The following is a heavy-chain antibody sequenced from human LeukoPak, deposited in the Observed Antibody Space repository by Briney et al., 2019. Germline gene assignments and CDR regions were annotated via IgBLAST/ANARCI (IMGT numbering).Heavy chain of an antibody. J-gene: IGHJ3*02. V-gene: IGHV3-21*01. CDR1: GFTFSSYS. CDR2: ISSSSSYI. CDR3: ARGLGATSYAFDI. D-gene: IGHD1-26*01. Sequence: GGSLRLSCAASGFTFSSYSMNWVRQAPGKGLECVSSISSSSSYIYYADSVKGRFTISRDNAKNPLYLQMNSLRAEDTAVYYCARGLGATSYAFDIWGQGTMVTVSS.